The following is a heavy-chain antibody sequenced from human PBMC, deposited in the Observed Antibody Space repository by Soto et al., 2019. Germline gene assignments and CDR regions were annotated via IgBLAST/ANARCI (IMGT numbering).Heavy chain of an antibody. CDR3: PTDLCVKERSGFYLDN. CDR2: IKSKTDGGTT. J-gene: IGHJ4*02. Sequence: GGSLRLSCAASGFTFSNAWMSWVRQAPGKGLEWVGRIKSKTDGGTTDYAAPVKGRFTISRDDSKNTLYLQMNSLKTEDAAVYYCPTDLCVKERSGFYLDNWGEGPRDTVSS. D-gene: IGHD3-3*01. V-gene: IGHV3-15*01. CDR1: GFTFSNAW.